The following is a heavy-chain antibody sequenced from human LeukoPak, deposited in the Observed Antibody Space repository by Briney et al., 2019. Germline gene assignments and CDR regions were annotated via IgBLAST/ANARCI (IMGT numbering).Heavy chain of an antibody. D-gene: IGHD1-1*01. Sequence: PGGSLRLSCAASGFSFSNDWMCWVRQAPGKGLEWVANINQDESKKYYVDSVKGRFTISRDNSKNTVYLQMNSLRVEDTAVYYCAKDNNWACDYWGQGTLVTVSS. V-gene: IGHV3-7*01. CDR3: AKDNNWACDY. J-gene: IGHJ4*02. CDR2: INQDESKK. CDR1: GFSFSNDW.